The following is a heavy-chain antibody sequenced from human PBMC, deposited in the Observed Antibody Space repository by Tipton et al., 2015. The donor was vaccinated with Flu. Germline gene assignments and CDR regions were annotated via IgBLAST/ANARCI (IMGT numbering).Heavy chain of an antibody. CDR1: GGSISKYY. V-gene: IGHV4-4*07. J-gene: IGHJ6*01. CDR2: IYSSGTT. D-gene: IGHD3-10*01. CDR3: ARAPQYGSGSSKAFCGMDV. Sequence: LRLSCTVSGGSISKYYWSWIRQSAGKGLEWIGRIYSSGTTNYNPSLKSRVTMSMDTSKNQLSLNVSSVTAADTAVYYCARAPQYGSGSSKAFCGMDVWGQGTTVNVSS.